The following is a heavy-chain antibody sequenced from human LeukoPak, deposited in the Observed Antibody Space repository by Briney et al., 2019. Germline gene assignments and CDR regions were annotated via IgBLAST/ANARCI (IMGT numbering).Heavy chain of an antibody. CDR1: GFIFSSYW. Sequence: GGSLRLSCAASGFIFSSYWMSWVRQAPGKGLEWVANIKQDGSEKYYVDSVKGRFTISRDNAKNSLYLQMNSLRAEDTAVYYCARAPYSYGYYFDYWGQGTLVTVSS. CDR2: IKQDGSEK. V-gene: IGHV3-7*01. J-gene: IGHJ4*02. CDR3: ARAPYSYGYYFDY. D-gene: IGHD5-18*01.